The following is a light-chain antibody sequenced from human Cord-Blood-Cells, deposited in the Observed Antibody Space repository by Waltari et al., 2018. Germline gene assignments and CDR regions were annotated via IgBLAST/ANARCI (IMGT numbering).Light chain of an antibody. V-gene: IGLV2-14*01. CDR2: DVS. CDR1: SSDVGGYNY. Sequence: QSALTQPDSVSGSPGQSITISCTGTSSDVGGYNYVSWYQQHPGKAPELMIYDVSKRPSGVSNRFSGTKSGNTASLTISELQAEDEADYYCSSYTSSSTLVFGGGTKLTVL. CDR3: SSYTSSSTLV. J-gene: IGLJ2*01.